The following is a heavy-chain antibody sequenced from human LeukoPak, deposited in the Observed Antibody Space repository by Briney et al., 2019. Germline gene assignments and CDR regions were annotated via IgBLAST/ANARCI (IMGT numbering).Heavy chain of an antibody. CDR3: ASGVVVPAAFMDV. CDR2: IYYSGST. D-gene: IGHD2-2*01. Sequence: KASETLSLTCTVSGGSISSFCWSWIRQPPGKGLEWIGYIYYSGSTNYSPSLKSRVTISLDTSKNQFSLKVSSVTAADTAVYYCASGVVVPAAFMDVWGKGTTVTVSS. V-gene: IGHV4-59*01. J-gene: IGHJ6*03. CDR1: GGSISSFC.